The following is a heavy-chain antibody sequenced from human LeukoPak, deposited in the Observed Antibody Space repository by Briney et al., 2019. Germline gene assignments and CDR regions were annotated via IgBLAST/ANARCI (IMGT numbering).Heavy chain of an antibody. J-gene: IGHJ4*02. V-gene: IGHV3-30*18. D-gene: IGHD2-2*01. CDR1: GFTFSTYG. CDR2: ISYDGSNK. Sequence: PGRSLRLSCAASGFTFSTYGMHWVRQAPGKGLEWMAVISYDGSNKYYADSVKGRFTISRDNSKNTLYLQMNSLRAEDTAVYYCANREYHLPALYWGQGTLVTVSS. CDR3: ANREYHLPALY.